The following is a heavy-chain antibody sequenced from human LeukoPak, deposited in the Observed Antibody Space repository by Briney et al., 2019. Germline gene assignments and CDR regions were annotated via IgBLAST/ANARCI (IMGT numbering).Heavy chain of an antibody. V-gene: IGHV3-33*01. CDR2: VWHDGSNK. Sequence: QTGGSLRLSCTAPGFTFSSYAIHWIRQAPGKGVEWVALVWHDGSNKYYEDSVKGRFTISRDNSKNTVYLQMNSLRAEDTAVYYCARELFGSGSCPDYWGQGTLVTVSS. J-gene: IGHJ4*02. CDR3: ARELFGSGSCPDY. D-gene: IGHD3-10*01. CDR1: GFTFSSYA.